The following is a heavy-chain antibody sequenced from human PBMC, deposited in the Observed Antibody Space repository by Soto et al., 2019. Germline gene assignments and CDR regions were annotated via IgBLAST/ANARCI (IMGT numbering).Heavy chain of an antibody. Sequence: ASVKVSCKTSGYTFTGHYIHWVRQAPQQGPEWMGEIGPESGATRYAEKFRGRVTMTMDTSITTVYMELRNLSPDDTAVYYCGRGRSGQIVIFYWGQGTPVTVSS. CDR3: GRGRSGQIVIFY. CDR2: IGPESGAT. D-gene: IGHD1-26*01. V-gene: IGHV1-2*02. J-gene: IGHJ4*02. CDR1: GYTFTGHY.